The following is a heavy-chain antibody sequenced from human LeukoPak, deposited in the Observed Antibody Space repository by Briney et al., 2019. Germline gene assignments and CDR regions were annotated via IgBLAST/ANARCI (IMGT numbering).Heavy chain of an antibody. CDR2: ISYDGSNK. D-gene: IGHD1-14*01. V-gene: IGHV3-30-3*01. J-gene: IGHJ5*02. CDR3: ATVNRIAAPT. Sequence: PGGSLRLSCAASGFTFSGYPIHWVRQAPGKGLEWVAVISYDGSNKYYADSVKGRFTISRDNSKNTLYLQMNSLRAEDTAVYYCATVNRIAAPTWGQGTLVTVSS. CDR1: GFTFSGYP.